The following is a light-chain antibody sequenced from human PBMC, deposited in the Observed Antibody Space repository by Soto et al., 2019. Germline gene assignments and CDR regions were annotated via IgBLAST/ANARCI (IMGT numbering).Light chain of an antibody. CDR1: SSDVGGYNH. J-gene: IGLJ3*02. Sequence: QSALTQPASVSGSPGQSITISCTGSSSDVGGYNHVSWYQQHPGKAPKLMIYEVSHWPSGVSNRFFGSKSGNTASLTISGFQTEDEADYYCSSYRNDNTWVFGGGTKLTVL. CDR2: EVS. V-gene: IGLV2-14*01. CDR3: SSYRNDNTWV.